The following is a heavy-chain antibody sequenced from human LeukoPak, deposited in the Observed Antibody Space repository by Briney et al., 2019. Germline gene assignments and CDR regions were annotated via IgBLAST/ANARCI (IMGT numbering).Heavy chain of an antibody. Sequence: SETLSLTCTVSGDSISSYYWSWIRQPPGKGLEWIGYIYYSGSTNYNPSLKSRVTISVDTSKNQFSLKLSSVTAADTAVYYCATSGSYSFGYWGQGTLVTVSS. CDR2: IYYSGST. D-gene: IGHD1-26*01. J-gene: IGHJ4*02. CDR3: ATSGSYSFGY. V-gene: IGHV4-59*01. CDR1: GDSISSYY.